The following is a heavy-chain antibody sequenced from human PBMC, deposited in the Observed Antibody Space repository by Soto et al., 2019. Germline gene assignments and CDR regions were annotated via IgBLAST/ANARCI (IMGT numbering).Heavy chain of an antibody. Sequence: QVQLQQAGPGLVKPSQTLSLTCDISGDSASSNSAAWNLIRHSPSRGPEWLGRTYYRSKWYNDCAVSVKSLITINPETSKNQFSLQLNSVPPEDTAVYFCAREYSSGWYRVCDYWGQGTMVTV. J-gene: IGHJ4*02. CDR2: TYYRSKWYN. V-gene: IGHV6-1*01. CDR3: AREYSSGWYRVCDY. CDR1: GDSASSNSAA. D-gene: IGHD6-19*01.